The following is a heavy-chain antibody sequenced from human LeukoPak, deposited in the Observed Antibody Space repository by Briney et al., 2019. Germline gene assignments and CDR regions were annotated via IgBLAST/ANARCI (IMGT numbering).Heavy chain of an antibody. CDR3: AREPSRGPVAISNP. V-gene: IGHV1-69*13. CDR2: IIPIFGTA. J-gene: IGHJ5*02. D-gene: IGHD2-2*02. Sequence: ASVKVSCKASGGTFSSYAISWVRQAPGQGLEWMGGIIPIFGTANYAQKFQGRVTITADESTSTAYMELSSLRSEDTAVYYCAREPSRGPVAISNPWGQGTLVTVSS. CDR1: GGTFSSYA.